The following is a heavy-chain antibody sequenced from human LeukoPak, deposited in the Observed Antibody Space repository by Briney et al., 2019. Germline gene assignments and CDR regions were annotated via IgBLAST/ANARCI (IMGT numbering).Heavy chain of an antibody. V-gene: IGHV3-7*01. Sequence: GGSLRLSCAASGFTFSSYEMNWVRQAPGKGLEWVATINQDGSEKYYVDSVKGRFTISRDNAKNSLFLQMNSLRAEDTAVYYCARDRITDFWSGYYTNYFDYWGQGTLVTVSS. CDR3: ARDRITDFWSGYYTNYFDY. J-gene: IGHJ4*02. CDR2: INQDGSEK. D-gene: IGHD3-3*01. CDR1: GFTFSSYE.